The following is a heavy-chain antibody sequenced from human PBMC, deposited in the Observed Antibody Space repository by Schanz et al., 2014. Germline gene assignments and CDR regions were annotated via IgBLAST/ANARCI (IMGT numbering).Heavy chain of an antibody. V-gene: IGHV1-69*08. J-gene: IGHJ4*02. Sequence: QVQLVQSGAEVKKPGSSVKVSCKASGGTFSSSTLTWVRQAPGQGLEWMGRIIPILDKTSYAQKFQGRVTMTRDTSTSTVYMELSSLRSEDTAVYYCARGGFFDSTSFDSWGQGTLVTVSS. D-gene: IGHD2-2*01. CDR2: IIPILDKT. CDR1: GGTFSSST. CDR3: ARGGFFDSTSFDS.